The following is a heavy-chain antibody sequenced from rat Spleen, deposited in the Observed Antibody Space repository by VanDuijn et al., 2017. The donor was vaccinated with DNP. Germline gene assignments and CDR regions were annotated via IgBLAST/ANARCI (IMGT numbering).Heavy chain of an antibody. J-gene: IGHJ2*01. CDR2: IGSPAYAT. CDR1: GFTFSNYE. Sequence: EVQLVESGGGLVQPGRSLKLSCAASGFTFSNYELPWVRQAPATGLVWVAYIGSPAYATYYGDSVKGRFTIFRDNAKSTLYLQMNSLRSENMATYYCVRWNSGHFDYWGQGVMVTVSS. CDR3: VRWNSGHFDY. V-gene: IGHV5-22*01. D-gene: IGHD4-3*01.